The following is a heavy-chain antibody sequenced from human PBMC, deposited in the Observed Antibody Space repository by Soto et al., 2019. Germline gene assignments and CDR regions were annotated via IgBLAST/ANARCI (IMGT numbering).Heavy chain of an antibody. CDR2: IIPMFSTP. CDR1: GGNFRSEA. CDR3: ARAQFSDILTADDYGMDV. D-gene: IGHD3-9*01. Sequence: SVKVSCKASGGNFRSEAISWVRQAPGDGLEWMGRIIPMFSTPHYAQKFQGRVTIIADESTTTVDMEMRGLTYEDTAVYYCARAQFSDILTADDYGMDVWGQGTSVTVSS. J-gene: IGHJ6*02. V-gene: IGHV1-69*13.